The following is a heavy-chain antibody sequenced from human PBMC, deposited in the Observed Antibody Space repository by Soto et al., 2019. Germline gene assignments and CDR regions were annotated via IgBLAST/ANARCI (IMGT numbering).Heavy chain of an antibody. CDR3: ASRGYSGYDY. J-gene: IGHJ4*01. D-gene: IGHD5-12*01. CDR2: ISSNGDST. Sequence: GGSLRLSCVASGFTFGDAWMNWVRQAPGKGLEYVSAISSNGDSTYYANSVRGRFTISRDNSKNTLYLQMGSLRTDDMAVYYCASRGYSGYDYWGHGTLVTVSS. V-gene: IGHV3-64*01. CDR1: GFTFGDAW.